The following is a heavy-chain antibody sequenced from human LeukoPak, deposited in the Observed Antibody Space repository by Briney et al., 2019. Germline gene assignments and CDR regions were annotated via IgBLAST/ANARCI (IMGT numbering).Heavy chain of an antibody. Sequence: SETLSLTCAVYGGSFSGYYCSWIRQPPGKGLEWIGEINHSASTNYIPSLNSRVTISVDTSKNQFSLKLSSVTAADTAVYYCARDHKRYYDFWSGYYTGWFDPWGQGTLVTVSS. CDR1: GGSFSGYY. J-gene: IGHJ5*02. D-gene: IGHD3-3*01. V-gene: IGHV4-34*01. CDR2: INHSAST. CDR3: ARDHKRYYDFWSGYYTGWFDP.